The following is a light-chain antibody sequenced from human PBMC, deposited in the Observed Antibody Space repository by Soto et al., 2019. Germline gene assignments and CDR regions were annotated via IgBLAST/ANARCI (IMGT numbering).Light chain of an antibody. Sequence: QSVLTQPRSVSGSPGQSITISCTGTSSDVGASNYVSWYQQLPGKVPNLIIYEVSSRPSGVSDRFSGSKSGNTASLTISGLQAEDEGDYYCNAYTTSSTRVFGSGTKVTV. V-gene: IGLV2-14*01. CDR2: EVS. J-gene: IGLJ1*01. CDR3: NAYTTSSTRV. CDR1: SSDVGASNY.